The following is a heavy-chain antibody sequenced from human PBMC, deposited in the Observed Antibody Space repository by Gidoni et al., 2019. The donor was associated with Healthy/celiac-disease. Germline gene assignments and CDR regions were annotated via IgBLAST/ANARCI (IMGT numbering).Heavy chain of an antibody. J-gene: IGHJ4*02. CDR3: TTDPILEWFEVY. V-gene: IGHV3-15*01. D-gene: IGHD3-3*01. CDR2: DGGTT. Sequence: DGGTTDYAAPVKGRFTISRDDSKNTLYLQMNSLKTEDTAVYYCTTDPILEWFEVYWGQGTLVTVSS.